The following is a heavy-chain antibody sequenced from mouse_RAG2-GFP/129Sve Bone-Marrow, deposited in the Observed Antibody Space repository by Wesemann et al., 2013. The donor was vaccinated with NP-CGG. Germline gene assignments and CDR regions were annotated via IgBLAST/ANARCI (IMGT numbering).Heavy chain of an antibody. Sequence: NGATSYNQKFKGKATFTVDTSSSTAYMQFNSLTSEDSAVYYCAREGIHYYGPAWFAYWGQGTLVTVSA. J-gene: IGHJ3*01. V-gene: IGHV1S34*01. CDR2: NGAT. CDR3: AREGIHYYGPAWFAY. D-gene: IGHD1-2*01.